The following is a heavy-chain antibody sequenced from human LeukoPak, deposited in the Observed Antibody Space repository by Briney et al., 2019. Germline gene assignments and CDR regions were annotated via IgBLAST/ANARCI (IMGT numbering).Heavy chain of an antibody. CDR3: AREQITIFGVVTSDY. CDR2: ISAYNGNT. J-gene: IGHJ4*02. D-gene: IGHD3-3*01. Sequence: WASVKVSCKASGYTFTSYGISWVRQAPGQGLEWMGWISAYNGNTNYAQKLQGRVTMTTDTSTSTAYMELRSLRSDDTAVYCCAREQITIFGVVTSDYWGQGTLVTVSS. CDR1: GYTFTSYG. V-gene: IGHV1-18*01.